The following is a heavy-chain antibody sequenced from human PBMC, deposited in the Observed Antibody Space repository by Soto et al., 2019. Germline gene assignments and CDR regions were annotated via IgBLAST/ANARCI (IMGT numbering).Heavy chain of an antibody. CDR3: ARAGPYYYDSSPLDY. CDR2: INSDGSST. J-gene: IGHJ4*02. Sequence: GGSLRLSCAASGFTFSSYWMHWVRQAPGKGLVWVSRINSDGSSTSYADSVKGRFTISRDNAKNTLYLQMNSLRAEDTAVYYCARAGPYYYDSSPLDYWGQGTLVTVSS. V-gene: IGHV3-74*01. CDR1: GFTFSSYW. D-gene: IGHD3-22*01.